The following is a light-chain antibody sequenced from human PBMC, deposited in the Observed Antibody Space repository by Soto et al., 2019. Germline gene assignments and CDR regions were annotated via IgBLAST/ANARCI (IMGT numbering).Light chain of an antibody. V-gene: IGKV1-5*01. J-gene: IGKJ3*01. Sequence: DIQMTQSPSTLSASVRVRVTITFRASQSISRYLAWYQKKPGEAPKLLIYDASSLQSGVSSRFSASGSGTEFSLSISSLQPDDLATYYCQHYNSLSSFGPGTKVDI. CDR3: QHYNSLSS. CDR1: QSISRY. CDR2: DAS.